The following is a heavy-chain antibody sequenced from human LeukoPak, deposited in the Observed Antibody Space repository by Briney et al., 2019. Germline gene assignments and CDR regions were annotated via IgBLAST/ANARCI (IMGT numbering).Heavy chain of an antibody. J-gene: IGHJ4*02. CDR1: GFTFSSYD. CDR2: IGTAGDT. V-gene: IGHV3-13*01. Sequence: PGGSLILSCAASGFTFSSYDMHWVRQATGKGLEWVSAIGTAGDTYYPGSVKGRFTISRENAKNSLYLQMNSLRAGDTAVYYCARGGALSGSYSGFDYWGQGTLVTVSS. CDR3: ARGGALSGSYSGFDY. D-gene: IGHD1-26*01.